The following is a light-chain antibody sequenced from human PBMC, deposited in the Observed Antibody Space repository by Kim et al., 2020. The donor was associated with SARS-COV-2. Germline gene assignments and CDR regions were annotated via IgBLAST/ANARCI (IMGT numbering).Light chain of an antibody. CDR1: QSVNSN. Sequence: SVSPGEGVTLSCRASQSVNSNLAGFPQNPGQAPRLLIYGASTGATGLPGRFSRSVSGTEFFLTISTLQSEDFAVYYCQQYDTWPRAVGQGTKLEIK. CDR3: QQYDTWPRA. CDR2: GAS. J-gene: IGKJ2*01. V-gene: IGKV3-15*01.